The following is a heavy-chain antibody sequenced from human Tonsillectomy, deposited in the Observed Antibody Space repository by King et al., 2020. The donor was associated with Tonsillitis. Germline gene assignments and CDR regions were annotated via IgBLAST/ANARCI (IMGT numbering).Heavy chain of an antibody. Sequence: VQLVESGGGLVQPGGSLRLSCAASVFTFSSYSMNWVRQAPGKGLEWVSYISSSSSTIYYADSVKGRFTISRDNAKNSLYLQMNSLRAEDTAVYYCASEGGWPDYWGQGTLVTVSS. CDR2: ISSSSSTI. CDR1: VFTFSSYS. CDR3: ASEGGWPDY. D-gene: IGHD3-16*01. V-gene: IGHV3-48*01. J-gene: IGHJ4*02.